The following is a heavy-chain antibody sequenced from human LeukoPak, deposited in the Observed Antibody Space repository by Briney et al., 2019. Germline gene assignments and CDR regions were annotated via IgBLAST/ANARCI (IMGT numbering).Heavy chain of an antibody. CDR1: GYTFTSYY. J-gene: IGHJ4*02. D-gene: IGHD6-19*01. V-gene: IGHV1-46*01. CDR3: ATAGSSKNFDY. CDR2: INPSGGST. Sequence: GAPVKVSCKASGYTFTSYYMHWVRQAPGQGLEWMGIINPSGGSTSYAQKFQGRVTMTRDTSTSTVYMELSSLRSEDTAVYYCATAGSSKNFDYWGQGTLVTVSS.